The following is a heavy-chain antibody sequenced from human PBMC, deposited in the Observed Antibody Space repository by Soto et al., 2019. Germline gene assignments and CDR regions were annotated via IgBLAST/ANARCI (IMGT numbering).Heavy chain of an antibody. V-gene: IGHV3-21*01. J-gene: IGHJ6*02. D-gene: IGHD2-21*02. CDR2: ISSSSSYI. Sequence: GGSLRLFCAASGFTFSSYSMNWVRQAPGKGLEWVSSISSSSSYIYYADSVKGRFTISRDNAKNSLYLQMNSLRAEDTAVYYCARSDTLAYCGGDCYSGGVLGYYYYGMDVWGQGTTVTVSS. CDR1: GFTFSSYS. CDR3: ARSDTLAYCGGDCYSGGVLGYYYYGMDV.